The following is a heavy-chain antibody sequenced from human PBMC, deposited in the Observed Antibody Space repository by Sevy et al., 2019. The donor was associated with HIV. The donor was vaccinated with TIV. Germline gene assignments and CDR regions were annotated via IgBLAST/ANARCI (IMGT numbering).Heavy chain of an antibody. V-gene: IGHV4-31*03. J-gene: IGHJ5*02. CDR3: ARDGRNYGNYSFDP. Sequence: SETLSLTCTVSGDSITNGGYYWSWIRHHPRQGLEWLGYIYYSGNTYYNPSLKSRITISIDTPRNQFSLTLNSVTAADTAVYYCARDGRNYGNYSFDPCGQGTLVTVSS. CDR2: IYYSGNT. D-gene: IGHD3-10*01. CDR1: GDSITNGGYY.